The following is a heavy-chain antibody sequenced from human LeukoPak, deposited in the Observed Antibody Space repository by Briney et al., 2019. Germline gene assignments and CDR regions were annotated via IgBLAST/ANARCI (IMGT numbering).Heavy chain of an antibody. D-gene: IGHD2-2*01. CDR3: ATLGCNSPSCRSSDY. CDR2: IYYSGST. Sequence: PSETLSLTCTVSGVSISSSNSYWGWIRQPPGKGLEWIGSIYYSGSTYYNPSLKSRVTISVDTSKNQFSLKLSSVTAADTAVYYCATLGCNSPSCRSSDYWGQGTLVTVSS. CDR1: GVSISSSNSY. V-gene: IGHV4-39*01. J-gene: IGHJ4*02.